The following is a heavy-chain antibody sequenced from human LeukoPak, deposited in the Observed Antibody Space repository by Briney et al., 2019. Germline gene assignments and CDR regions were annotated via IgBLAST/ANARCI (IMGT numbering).Heavy chain of an antibody. D-gene: IGHD3-22*01. J-gene: IGHJ3*02. CDR2: INSDGSST. CDR1: GFTFSSYW. CDR3: ARDYYDSSGYYRNDDAFDI. Sequence: PGGSLRLSCAASGFTFSSYWMHWVRQAPGKGLVWLSRINSDGSSTSYADSVKGRFTISRDNAKNTLYLQMNSLRAEDTAVYYCARDYYDSSGYYRNDDAFDIWGQGTMVTVSS. V-gene: IGHV3-74*01.